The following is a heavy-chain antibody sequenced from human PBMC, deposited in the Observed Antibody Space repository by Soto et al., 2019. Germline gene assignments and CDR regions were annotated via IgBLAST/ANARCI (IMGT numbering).Heavy chain of an antibody. Sequence: QVQLVQSGAEVKKPGSSVKVSCKASGGTFSSYTISWVRQAPGQGLEWMGRIIPILGIANYAQKFQGRVTITADKSTSPAYMELSSLRSEDTAVYYCARAWRFFGDSNYWYFDLWGRGTLVTVSS. CDR2: IIPILGIA. D-gene: IGHD4-17*01. CDR1: GGTFSSYT. CDR3: ARAWRFFGDSNYWYFDL. V-gene: IGHV1-69*02. J-gene: IGHJ2*01.